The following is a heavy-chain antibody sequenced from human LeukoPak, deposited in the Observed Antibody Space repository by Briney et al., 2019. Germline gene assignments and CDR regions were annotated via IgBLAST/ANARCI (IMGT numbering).Heavy chain of an antibody. V-gene: IGHV3-23*01. CDR1: GFTFSSYA. J-gene: IGHJ4*02. CDR2: ISGSGGST. CDR3: ARSLKGVGARGYYFDY. Sequence: GGSLRLSCAASGFTFSSYAMSWVRQAPGKGLEWVSAISGSGGSTYYADSVKGRFTISRDNSKNTLYLQMNSLRAEDTAVYYCARSLKGVGARGYYFDYWGQGTLVTVSS. D-gene: IGHD1-26*01.